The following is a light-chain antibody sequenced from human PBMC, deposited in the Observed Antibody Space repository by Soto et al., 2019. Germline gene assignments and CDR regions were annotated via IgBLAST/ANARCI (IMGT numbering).Light chain of an antibody. J-gene: IGKJ4*01. CDR2: YAS. Sequence: DIQLTQSPSILSASVGDRVTITCRASQSISNCLAWYQQKPGKAPNLLIFYASSLEGGVPSRFSGSVSGTEFTRTISSLQPDDFSAYYCQQYLIDSPVTFGGGTQVEIK. V-gene: IGKV1-5*01. CDR3: QQYLIDSPVT. CDR1: QSISNC.